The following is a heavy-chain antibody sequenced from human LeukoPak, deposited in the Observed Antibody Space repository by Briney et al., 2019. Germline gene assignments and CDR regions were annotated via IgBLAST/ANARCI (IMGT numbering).Heavy chain of an antibody. V-gene: IGHV3-74*01. CDR3: ARGDYGDYFYYMDV. CDR2: INSDGSST. CDR1: GFTFSSHG. J-gene: IGHJ6*03. Sequence: GGSLRLSCAASGFTFSSHGMHWVRQAPGKGLVWVSRINSDGSSTSYADSVKGRFTISRDNAKNTLYLQMNSLRAEDTAVYYCARGDYGDYFYYMDVWGKGTTVTVSS. D-gene: IGHD4-17*01.